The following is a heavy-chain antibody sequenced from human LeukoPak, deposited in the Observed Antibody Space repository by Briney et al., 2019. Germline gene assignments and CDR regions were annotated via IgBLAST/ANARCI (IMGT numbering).Heavy chain of an antibody. Sequence: SETLSLTCTVSGYSISSGYYRGWIRQPPGKGLEWIGSIYHSGSTYYNPSLKSRVTISVDTSKNQFSLKLSSVTAADTAVYYCAKDTNIGYCSGGSCYYPFDYWGQGTLVTVSS. V-gene: IGHV4-38-2*02. CDR1: GYSISSGYY. CDR2: IYHSGST. CDR3: AKDTNIGYCSGGSCYYPFDY. D-gene: IGHD2-15*01. J-gene: IGHJ4*02.